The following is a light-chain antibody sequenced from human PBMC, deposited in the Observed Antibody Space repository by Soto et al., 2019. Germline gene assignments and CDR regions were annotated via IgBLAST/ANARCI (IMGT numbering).Light chain of an antibody. Sequence: QSALTQPPSASGSPGQSVTISCTGPRSDVGGYNYVSWYQQHPGKAPKLMIYEVSKRPSGVPDRFSGSNSGITASLTVSGLQAEDEADYYCSSYAGSNNYVFGTGTKLTVL. J-gene: IGLJ1*01. V-gene: IGLV2-8*01. CDR3: SSYAGSNNYV. CDR2: EVS. CDR1: RSDVGGYNY.